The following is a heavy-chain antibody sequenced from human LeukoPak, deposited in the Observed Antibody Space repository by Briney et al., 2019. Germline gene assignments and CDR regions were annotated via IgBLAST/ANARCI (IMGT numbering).Heavy chain of an antibody. Sequence: ASVNVSCKASGYTFTSYYMHWVRQARGQGIEWMGIINPSGGSTSYAQKFQGRVTMTRDTSTSTVYMELSSLRSEDTAVYYCARGYCSSTSCYEPPRYWGQGTLVTVSS. CDR3: ARGYCSSTSCYEPPRY. J-gene: IGHJ4*02. CDR1: GYTFTSYY. CDR2: INPSGGST. D-gene: IGHD2-2*01. V-gene: IGHV1-46*01.